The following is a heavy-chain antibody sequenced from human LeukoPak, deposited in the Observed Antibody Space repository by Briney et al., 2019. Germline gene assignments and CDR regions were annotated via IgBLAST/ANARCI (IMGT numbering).Heavy chain of an antibody. D-gene: IGHD2-15*01. J-gene: IGHJ4*02. Sequence: ASVKVSCKASGYTFTGYYMHWVRQAPGRGLEWMGWINPNSGGTNYAQKFQGRVTMTRDTSISTAYMELSSLRSEDTAVYYCARAGGYCGRISCPYYFVYWGQGSLVAVSS. CDR2: INPNSGGT. CDR1: GYTFTGYY. V-gene: IGHV1-2*02. CDR3: ARAGGYCGRISCPYYFVY.